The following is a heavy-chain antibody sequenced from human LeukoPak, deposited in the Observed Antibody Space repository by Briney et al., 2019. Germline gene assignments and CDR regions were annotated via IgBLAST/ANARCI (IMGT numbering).Heavy chain of an antibody. J-gene: IGHJ6*03. CDR1: GGSISSGSYY. Sequence: PSETLSLTCTVSGGSISSGSYYWSWIRQPAGKGLEWIGRIYTSGSTNYNPSLKSRVTISVDTSKNQFSLKLSSVTAADTAVYYCARQAKRITMVRDVIEDYYYMDVWGKGTTVTISS. CDR2: IYTSGST. D-gene: IGHD3-10*01. CDR3: ARQAKRITMVRDVIEDYYYMDV. V-gene: IGHV4-61*02.